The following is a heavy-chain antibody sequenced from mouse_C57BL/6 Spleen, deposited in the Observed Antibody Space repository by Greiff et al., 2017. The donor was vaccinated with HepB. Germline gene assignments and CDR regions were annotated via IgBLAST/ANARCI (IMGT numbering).Heavy chain of an antibody. V-gene: IGHV1-82*01. CDR1: GYAFSSSW. CDR3: ARDGYFSYWYFDV. CDR2: IYPGDGDT. Sequence: VKLQESGPELVKPGASVKISCKASGYAFSSSWMNWVKQRPGKGLEWIGRIYPGDGDTNYNGKFKGKATLTADKSSSTAYMQLSSLTSEDSAVYFCARDGYFSYWYFDVWGTGTTVTVSS. D-gene: IGHD2-3*01. J-gene: IGHJ1*03.